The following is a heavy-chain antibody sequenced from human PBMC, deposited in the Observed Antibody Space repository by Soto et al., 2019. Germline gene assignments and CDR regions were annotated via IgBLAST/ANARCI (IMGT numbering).Heavy chain of an antibody. V-gene: IGHV5-51*01. J-gene: IGHJ6*02. CDR3: AXGGIPSSSHYYYYGMDV. CDR1: GYSFTIYW. CDR2: IYPGDSDT. Sequence: PGESLKISCKGSGYSFTIYWIGWVRQMPGKGLEWMGIIYPGDSDTRYSPSFQGQVTISADKSISTAYLQWSSLKASDTAMYYCAXGGIPSSSHYYYYGMDVWGQGTTVTVSS.